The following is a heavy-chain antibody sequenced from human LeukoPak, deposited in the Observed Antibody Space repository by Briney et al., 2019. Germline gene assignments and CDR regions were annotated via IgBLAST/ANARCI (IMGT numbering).Heavy chain of an antibody. CDR2: LSGSGITT. CDR3: AKGIYSSGWSYFDY. V-gene: IGHV3-23*01. J-gene: IGHJ4*01. CDR1: GFTFSDSA. D-gene: IGHD6-19*01. Sequence: GGSLRLSCAASGFTFSDSAMSWVRQAPGKGLEWVSTLSGSGITTYYADSVKGRITISRDNSKNTLYLQMNSLRAEDTAVYYCAKGIYSSGWSYFDYWGHGTLVTVSS.